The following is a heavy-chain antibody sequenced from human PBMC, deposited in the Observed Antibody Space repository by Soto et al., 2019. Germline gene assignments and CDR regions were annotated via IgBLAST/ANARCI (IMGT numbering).Heavy chain of an antibody. CDR3: AKGQSTHSV. J-gene: IGHJ6*02. Sequence: EGQLLESGGGLVQPGGSLRLSCAASGFSFSSYAMSWVRQVPGKGLEWVSGISSSGGRTFYADSVKGRFTISRDNAENKLYVQMNSLRCEDTALYYCAKGQSTHSVWGQGTTVTVSS. D-gene: IGHD4-4*01. CDR1: GFSFSSYA. V-gene: IGHV3-23*01. CDR2: ISSSGGRT.